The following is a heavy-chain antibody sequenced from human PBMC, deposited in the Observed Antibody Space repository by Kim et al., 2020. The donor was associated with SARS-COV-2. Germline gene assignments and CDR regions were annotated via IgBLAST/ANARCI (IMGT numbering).Heavy chain of an antibody. V-gene: IGHV1-3*01. D-gene: IGHD1-26*01. CDR2: NGNT. J-gene: IGHJ4*02. CDR3: ARDGSRMV. Sequence: NGNTKYSQKFQGSVTITRDTSASTAYMELSSLRSEDTAVYYCARDGSRMVWGQGTLVTVSS.